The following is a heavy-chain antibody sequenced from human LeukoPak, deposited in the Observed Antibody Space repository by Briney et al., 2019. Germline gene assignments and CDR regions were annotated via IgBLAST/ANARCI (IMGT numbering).Heavy chain of an antibody. CDR3: TRDHDFWSGPFDV. V-gene: IGHV3-49*04. CDR2: IRRKGYGGTT. J-gene: IGHJ6*04. Sequence: GGSLRLSCTASGFTFGDYSLSWVRQDPEKGLEWVGFIRRKGYGGTTEYAPAVKGRFIISRDDSKSTAYLQMNSLKTEDTAVYYCTRDHDFWSGPFDVWGKGTTVTVSS. CDR1: GFTFGDYS. D-gene: IGHD3-3*01.